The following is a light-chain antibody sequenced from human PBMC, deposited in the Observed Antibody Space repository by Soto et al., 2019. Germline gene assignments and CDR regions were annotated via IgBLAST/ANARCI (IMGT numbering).Light chain of an antibody. J-gene: IGKJ4*01. Sequence: DIQMTQSPSTLSASVGDRVTITCRASQSISTWLPWYQQKPGKAPKLLIYKASNLEGGVPSRFSGSGSGTEFTITINSLQPDDFATYYCQQYNTYPLSFGGGTTVEIK. CDR1: QSISTW. CDR2: KAS. V-gene: IGKV1-5*03. CDR3: QQYNTYPLS.